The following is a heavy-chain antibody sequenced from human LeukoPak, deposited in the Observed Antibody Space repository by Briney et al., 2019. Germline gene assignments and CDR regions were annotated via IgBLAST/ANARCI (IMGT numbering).Heavy chain of an antibody. CDR3: AKDRGSWRRYSGYDLEVYFDY. CDR2: ISYDGSNK. CDR1: GFTFSSYG. D-gene: IGHD5-12*01. V-gene: IGHV3-30*18. J-gene: IGHJ4*02. Sequence: GGSLRLSCAASGFTFSSYGMHWVRQAPGKGLEWVAVISYDGSNKYYADSVKGRFTISRDNSKNALYLQMNSLRAEDTAVYYCAKDRGSWRRYSGYDLEVYFDYWGQGTLVTVSS.